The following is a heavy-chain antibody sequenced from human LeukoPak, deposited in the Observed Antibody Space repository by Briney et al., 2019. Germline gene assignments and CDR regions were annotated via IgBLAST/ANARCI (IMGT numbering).Heavy chain of an antibody. V-gene: IGHV1-18*01. CDR1: GYKFTSYD. Sequence: ASVKVSCKASGYKFTSYDINWVRQAPGQGLEWMGWISAYNGNTNYAQKLQGRVTMTTDTSTSTAYMELRSLRSDDTAVYYCALDGSGGSCSDYWGQGTLVTVSS. J-gene: IGHJ4*02. D-gene: IGHD2-15*01. CDR2: ISAYNGNT. CDR3: ALDGSGGSCSDY.